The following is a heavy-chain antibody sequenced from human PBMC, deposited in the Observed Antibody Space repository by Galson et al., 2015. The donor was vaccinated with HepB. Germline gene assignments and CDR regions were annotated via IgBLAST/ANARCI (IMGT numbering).Heavy chain of an antibody. CDR2: ISGYDGST. Sequence: SVKVSCKASGYSFTSYGISWLRQAPGQGLEWMGWISGYDGSTNYPQTLQGRVIMTTDRSTNTGYMAVRSLRSDDTAIYYCARDSRLELRLNNYYYYGMDVWGQGTTVTVSS. CDR3: ARDSRLELRLNNYYYYGMDV. D-gene: IGHD1-7*01. CDR1: GYSFTSYG. J-gene: IGHJ6*02. V-gene: IGHV1-18*01.